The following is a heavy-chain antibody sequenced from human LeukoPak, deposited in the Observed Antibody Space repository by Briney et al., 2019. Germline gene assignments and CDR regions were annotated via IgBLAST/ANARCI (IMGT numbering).Heavy chain of an antibody. Sequence: GGSLRLSCAASGFTFSNYWMSWVRQAPGKGLEWVANIKEDGSEKYYVDSVKGRFTISRDNAKNSLCLQMNSLRAEDTAVYYCARDGSSFDYWGQGTLVTVSS. CDR1: GFTFSNYW. CDR3: ARDGSSFDY. V-gene: IGHV3-7*01. D-gene: IGHD2-15*01. CDR2: IKEDGSEK. J-gene: IGHJ4*02.